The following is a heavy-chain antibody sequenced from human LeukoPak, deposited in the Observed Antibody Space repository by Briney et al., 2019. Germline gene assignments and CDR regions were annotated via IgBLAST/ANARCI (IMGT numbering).Heavy chain of an antibody. J-gene: IGHJ4*02. D-gene: IGHD6-13*01. CDR2: ISSYNDNT. Sequence: ASVKVSCKASGYTFSNYGISWVRQAPGQGLEWMGWISSYNDNTNYAQKLQGRVTMTTDTSTSTAYMELSSLRSEDTAVYYCARVFSIAAAFPPQYYFDYWGQGTLVTVSS. CDR3: ARVFSIAAAFPPQYYFDY. CDR1: GYTFSNYG. V-gene: IGHV1-18*01.